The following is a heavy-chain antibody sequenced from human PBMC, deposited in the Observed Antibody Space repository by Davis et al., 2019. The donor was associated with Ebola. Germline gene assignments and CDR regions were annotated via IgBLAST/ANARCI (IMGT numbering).Heavy chain of an antibody. V-gene: IGHV4-59*01. CDR1: GGSISSYY. Sequence: MPSETLSLTCTVSGGSISSYYWRWIRQPPGKGLEWIGYIYYSGSTNYNPSLKSRVTISVGTSKNQLSLKLSSVTAADTAVYYCARDQVTRGYYYYYYGMDVWGQGTTVTVSS. D-gene: IGHD4-11*01. J-gene: IGHJ6*02. CDR2: IYYSGST. CDR3: ARDQVTRGYYYYYYGMDV.